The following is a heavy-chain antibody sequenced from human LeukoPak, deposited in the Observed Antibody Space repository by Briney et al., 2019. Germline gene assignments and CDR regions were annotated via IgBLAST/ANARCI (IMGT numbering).Heavy chain of an antibody. D-gene: IGHD6-13*01. CDR3: ARHVPLGAAAGTSWFDP. Sequence: SETLSLTCTVSGGSISSYYWSWIRQPPGKGLEWIGYIYYSGSTNYNPPLKSRVTISVDMSRNQFSLKLSSVTAADTAVYYCARHVPLGAAAGTSWFDPWGQGTLVTVSS. J-gene: IGHJ5*02. CDR1: GGSISSYY. V-gene: IGHV4-59*08. CDR2: IYYSGST.